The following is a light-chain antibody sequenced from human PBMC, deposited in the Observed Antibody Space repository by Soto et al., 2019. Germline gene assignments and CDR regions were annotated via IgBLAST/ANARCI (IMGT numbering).Light chain of an antibody. J-gene: IGLJ2*01. V-gene: IGLV2-8*01. CDR3: SSYAGNNDVV. CDR1: SSDVGGYNY. Sequence: QSVLTQPPSASGSPGQSVTISCTGTSSDVGGYNYVSWYQQHPGKAPKLMIYEVSKRPSGVPDRFSGSKSGNTASLTVSGLQAEDEAYYFCSSYAGNNDVVFGGGTKVTVL. CDR2: EVS.